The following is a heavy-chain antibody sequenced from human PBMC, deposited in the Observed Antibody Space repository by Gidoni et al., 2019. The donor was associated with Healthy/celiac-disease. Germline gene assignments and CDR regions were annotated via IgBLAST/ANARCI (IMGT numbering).Heavy chain of an antibody. CDR1: GFTFSSYG. CDR2: IWYDGSNK. CDR3: ARDRGGRKDY. V-gene: IGHV3-33*01. Sequence: QVQLVESGGGVVQPGRSLRLSCAASGFTFSSYGMHWVRQAPGKGLGWVAVIWYDGSNKYYADSVKGRFTISRDNSKNTLYLQMNSLRAEDTAVYYCARDRGGRKDYWGQGTLVTVSS. J-gene: IGHJ4*02. D-gene: IGHD1-26*01.